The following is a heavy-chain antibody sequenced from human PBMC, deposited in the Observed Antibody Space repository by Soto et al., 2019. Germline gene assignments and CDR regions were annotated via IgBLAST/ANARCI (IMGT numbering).Heavy chain of an antibody. V-gene: IGHV4-61*01. D-gene: IGHD1-26*01. Sequence: QVQLQESGPGLVKPSETLSLTCTVSGGSVGSGNHYWSWIRQPPGKGLEWIGYIYHSGSTTYNPSLKSRVTISLDTSKNQFSLRLTSVTAADTAVYYCARGSSGATDQYYFVYWGQGTLVTVSS. CDR3: ARGSSGATDQYYFVY. J-gene: IGHJ4*02. CDR2: IYHSGST. CDR1: GGSVGSGNHY.